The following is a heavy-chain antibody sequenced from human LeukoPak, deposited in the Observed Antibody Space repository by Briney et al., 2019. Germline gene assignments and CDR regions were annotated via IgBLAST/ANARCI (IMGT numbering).Heavy chain of an antibody. Sequence: ASVKVSCKASGYTFTSYDINWVRQATGQGLEWMGWMNPNSGNTGYAQKFQGRVTMTRNTSISTAYMELSSLRSEDTAVYYCARSEDYTADAFDIWGQGTMVTVSS. CDR1: GYTFTSYD. CDR2: MNPNSGNT. V-gene: IGHV1-8*01. CDR3: ARSEDYTADAFDI. J-gene: IGHJ3*02. D-gene: IGHD4-11*01.